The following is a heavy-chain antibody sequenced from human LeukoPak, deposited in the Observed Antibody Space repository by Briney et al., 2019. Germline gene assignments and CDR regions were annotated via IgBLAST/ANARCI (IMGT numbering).Heavy chain of an antibody. J-gene: IGHJ2*01. V-gene: IGHV3-23*01. CDR3: ARELVSSGSGYFDL. Sequence: GGSLSLSCEASGFTFGNFGMTWVRQAPGKGLQWVSGITGSSTWTYYAASVKGRFTVSRDNSQNTLHLQMNSLRADDTAVYYCARELVSSGSGYFDLWGRVTLVTVSS. CDR2: ITGSSTWT. CDR1: GFTFGNFG. D-gene: IGHD3-10*01.